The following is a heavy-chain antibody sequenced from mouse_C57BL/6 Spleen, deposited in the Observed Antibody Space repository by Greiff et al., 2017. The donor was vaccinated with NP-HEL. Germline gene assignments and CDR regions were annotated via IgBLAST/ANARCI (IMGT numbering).Heavy chain of an antibody. V-gene: IGHV1-50*01. J-gene: IGHJ2*01. D-gene: IGHD1-1*01. CDR1: GYTFTSYW. Sequence: QVQLQQPGAELVKPGASVKLSCKASGYTFTSYWMQWVKQRPGQGLEWIGEIDPSDSYTNYNQKFKGKATLTVDTSSSTAYMQLSSLTSEDSAVYYSARGGYYGYFDYWGQGTTLTVSS. CDR3: ARGGYYGYFDY. CDR2: IDPSDSYT.